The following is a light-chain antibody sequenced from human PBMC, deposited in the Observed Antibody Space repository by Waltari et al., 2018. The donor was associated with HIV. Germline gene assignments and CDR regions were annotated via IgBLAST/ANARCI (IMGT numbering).Light chain of an antibody. J-gene: IGLJ1*01. Sequence: QSVLTQPPSVSAAPGQNVTISCSGSSSNIGLNYVSWYQYVPGTAPKLLIYDKHKRPSGIPARFSASNSGPSATLAITGLQTGDEADYSCGAWDVSLNAYVFGTGTKITVL. V-gene: IGLV1-51*01. CDR1: SSNIGLNY. CDR3: GAWDVSLNAYV. CDR2: DKH.